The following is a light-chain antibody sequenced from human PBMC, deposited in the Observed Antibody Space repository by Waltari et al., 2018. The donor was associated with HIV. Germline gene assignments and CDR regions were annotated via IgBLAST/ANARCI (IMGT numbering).Light chain of an antibody. V-gene: IGKV1-12*01. CDR2: GAS. CDR3: QQANSFPLT. J-gene: IGKJ4*01. CDR1: QDIADW. Sequence: DIQMTQSPSSVSASVGDRVTLTCRASQDIADWLAWYQQKPGQAPKLLIDGASSLQGGVPSRFSGSGSGTDFTLTISSLQPEDFATYYCQQANSFPLTFGGGTKVEIK.